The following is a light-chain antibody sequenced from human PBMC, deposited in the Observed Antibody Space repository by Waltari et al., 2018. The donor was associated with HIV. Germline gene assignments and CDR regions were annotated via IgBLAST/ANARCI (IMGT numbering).Light chain of an antibody. V-gene: IGKV2-30*01. CDR2: KVS. J-gene: IGKJ3*01. CDR1: QSLVYSDGNTY. CDR3: MQGTHWPPFT. Sequence: VVMTQSPLSLPVTLGQPASISCRSSQSLVYSDGNTYLNWFQQRPGQSPRRLIYKVSNRDSGVPDRFSGSGSGTDFTLKISRVEAEDVGVYYCMQGTHWPPFTFGPGTKVHIK.